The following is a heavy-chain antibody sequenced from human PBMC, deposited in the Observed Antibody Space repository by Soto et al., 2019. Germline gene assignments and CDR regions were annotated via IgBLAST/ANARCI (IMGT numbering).Heavy chain of an antibody. CDR1: GFTFNNHD. J-gene: IGHJ6*02. D-gene: IGHD1-26*01. CDR2: ISTSGGTT. CDR3: AKGSAGLGV. V-gene: IGHV3-23*01. Sequence: GGSLRLSCAASGFTFNNHDMTWVRQTPGTGLEWVSSISTSGGTTYYADSVKGRFTIFRDNSKNTLYLQMDSLRAEDTALYYCAKGSAGLGVWGQGTTVTVSS.